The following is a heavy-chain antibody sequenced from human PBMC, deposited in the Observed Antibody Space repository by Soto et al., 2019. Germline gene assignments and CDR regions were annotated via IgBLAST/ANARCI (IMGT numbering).Heavy chain of an antibody. D-gene: IGHD3-10*01. CDR1: GFTFSSYA. J-gene: IGHJ3*02. V-gene: IGHV3-23*01. Sequence: GGSLRLSCAASGFTFSSYAMSWVRQAPGKGLEWVSAISGSGGSTYYADSVKGRFTISRDNSKNTLYLQMNSLRAEDTAVYCRAKDRFQYGWGIYNVLDIGGQGKMVPVPS. CDR2: ISGSGGST. CDR3: AKDRFQYGWGIYNVLDI.